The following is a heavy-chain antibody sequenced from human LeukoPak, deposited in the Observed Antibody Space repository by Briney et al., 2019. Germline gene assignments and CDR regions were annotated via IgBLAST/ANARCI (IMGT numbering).Heavy chain of an antibody. V-gene: IGHV1-2*02. CDR3: AKDHTIRSFDS. D-gene: IGHD1-14*01. J-gene: IGHJ4*02. Sequence: ASVKVSCKASGYTFTGYYIHWVRQAPGQGLEWMGWIYPNSGGTHYAQKFQGRVTMTRDTSISTVYMELSRLRSDDTAVYYCAKDHTIRSFDSWGQGTLVTVSS. CDR2: IYPNSGGT. CDR1: GYTFTGYY.